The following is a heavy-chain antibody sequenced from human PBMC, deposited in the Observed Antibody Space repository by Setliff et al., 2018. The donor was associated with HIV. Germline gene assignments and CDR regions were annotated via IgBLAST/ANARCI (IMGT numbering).Heavy chain of an antibody. CDR2: ISSSSYI. D-gene: IGHD3-22*01. CDR1: GFTLSSYS. CDR3: AALYYDSSGYYPGAFDI. Sequence: GGSLRLSCAASGFTLSSYSMNWVRQAPGKGLEWVSYISSSSYIYYADSVKGRFTISRDNAKNSLYLQMNSLRSEDTAVYYCAALYYDSSGYYPGAFDIWGQGTMVTVSS. J-gene: IGHJ3*02. V-gene: IGHV3-21*05.